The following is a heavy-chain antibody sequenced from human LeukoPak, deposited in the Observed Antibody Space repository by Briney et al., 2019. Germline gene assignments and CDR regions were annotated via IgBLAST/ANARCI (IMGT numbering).Heavy chain of an antibody. CDR3: AKDVGIVSQH. CDR2: ISDSGGST. J-gene: IGHJ1*01. V-gene: IGHV3-64D*09. Sequence: GGSLRLSCSASGFPFSSYAMHWVRQAPGKGLEYVSAISDSGGSTYYADSVKGRFTISRDNSKNTLYLQMSSLRAEDTAVYYCAKDVGIVSQHWGQGTPVTVSS. D-gene: IGHD3-22*01. CDR1: GFPFSSYA.